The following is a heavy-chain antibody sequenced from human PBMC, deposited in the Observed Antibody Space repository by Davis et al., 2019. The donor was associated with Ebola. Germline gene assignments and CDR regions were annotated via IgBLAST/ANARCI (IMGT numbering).Heavy chain of an antibody. CDR3: AKDRVELWLPLDYYYYCLDD. D-gene: IGHD5-12*01. J-gene: IGHJ6*03. Sequence: GESLKISCAASGFTFNNYAMHWVRQPPGKGLEWVAAVWFDGSKKYYADSVKGRFAISRDNSKNTLYLQMNTLRPEDTGVYYCAKDRVELWLPLDYYYYCLDDWGKGTTVTVSS. V-gene: IGHV3-30*02. CDR2: VWFDGSKK. CDR1: GFTFNNYA.